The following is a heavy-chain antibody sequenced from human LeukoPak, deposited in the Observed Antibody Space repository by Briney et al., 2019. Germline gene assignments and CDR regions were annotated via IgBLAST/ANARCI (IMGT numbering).Heavy chain of an antibody. CDR2: INDDGSDT. J-gene: IGHJ4*02. D-gene: IGHD3-22*01. Sequence: PGESLRLSCAVSGFSFSRHWMHWVRQAPGKGLVWVSRINDDGSDTSYADSVKGRFTISRDNAQNTLYLQMHSLRAEDTAIYYCASFSLFYFDSSGYYSDYWGQGVRVIVSS. V-gene: IGHV3-74*01. CDR1: GFSFSRHW. CDR3: ASFSLFYFDSSGYYSDY.